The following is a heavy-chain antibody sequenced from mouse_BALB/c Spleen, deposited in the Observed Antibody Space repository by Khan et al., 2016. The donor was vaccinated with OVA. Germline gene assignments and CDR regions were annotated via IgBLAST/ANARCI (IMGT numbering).Heavy chain of an antibody. J-gene: IGHJ2*01. V-gene: IGHV3-2*02. CDR1: GYSITSGYG. CDR2: ISYSGST. Sequence: EVQLQESGPGLVKPSQSLSLTCTVIGYSITSGYGWNWIRQFPGNKLECMGYISYSGSTNYNPSLKSRISITRDTSKNQFFLQLTSVTTEDTATYYCARTGRIKYWGQGTTLTVSS. D-gene: IGHD1-1*01. CDR3: ARTGRIKY.